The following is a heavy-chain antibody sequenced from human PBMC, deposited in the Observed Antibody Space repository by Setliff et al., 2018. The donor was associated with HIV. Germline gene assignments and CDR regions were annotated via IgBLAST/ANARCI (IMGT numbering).Heavy chain of an antibody. J-gene: IGHJ6*02. D-gene: IGHD3-10*01. V-gene: IGHV4-34*01. CDR3: ARVRGRYYYHYAMDV. CDR1: GGFFSGYY. Sequence: KASETLSLTCAVYGGFFSGYYGSWIRQPPGKGLEWIGEINDNGSTNDNPSLKSRVTITVDTSKNQFSLELSSVTAADTAAYYCARVRGRYYYHYAMDVWGQGTTVTVSS. CDR2: INDNGST.